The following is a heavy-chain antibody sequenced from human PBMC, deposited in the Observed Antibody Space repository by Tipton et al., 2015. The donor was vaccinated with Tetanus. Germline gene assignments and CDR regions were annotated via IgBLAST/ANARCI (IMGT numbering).Heavy chain of an antibody. CDR2: ISSTSTYI. Sequence: SLRLSCAASGLTFSSYGMHWVRQAPGKGLEWISSISSTSTYIYYATSVKGRFTISRDNAKNSLFLQMNSLRAEDTAIYYCVSGSSLDYWGQGTLVTVS. CDR3: VSGSSLDY. V-gene: IGHV3-21*01. J-gene: IGHJ4*02. CDR1: GLTFSSYG. D-gene: IGHD6-19*01.